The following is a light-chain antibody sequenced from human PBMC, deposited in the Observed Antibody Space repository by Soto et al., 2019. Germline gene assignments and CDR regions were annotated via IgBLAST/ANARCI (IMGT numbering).Light chain of an antibody. CDR2: GNS. CDR3: QSYDSSLSGSV. Sequence: QSVLTQPPSVSGAPGQRVTISCTGSSSNIGAGYDVHWYQQLPGTAPKLLIYGNSNRPSGVPERFSGSKSGTSASLAITGLQAEDEADYYCQSYDSSLSGSVFGGGTKLNVL. CDR1: SSNIGAGYD. V-gene: IGLV1-40*01. J-gene: IGLJ2*01.